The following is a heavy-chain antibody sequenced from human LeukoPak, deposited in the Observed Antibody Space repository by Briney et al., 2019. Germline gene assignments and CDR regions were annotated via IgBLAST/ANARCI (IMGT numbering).Heavy chain of an antibody. CDR1: GFTFREYS. CDR3: AKGRYTTWFDP. J-gene: IGHJ5*02. Sequence: RGCLRVSCAASGFTFREYSMSWVRQAPGKGLEWVSNIRSNGGDTYYTDSVKGRFTISRDNSKNTLYLEMNSLRAGDTAVYYCAKGRYTTWFDPSGQRT. V-gene: IGHV3-23*01. CDR2: IRSNGGDT. D-gene: IGHD2-2*02.